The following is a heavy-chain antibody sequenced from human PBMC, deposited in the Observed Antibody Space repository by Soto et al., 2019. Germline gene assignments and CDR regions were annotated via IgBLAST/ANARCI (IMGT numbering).Heavy chain of an antibody. J-gene: IGHJ4*02. CDR3: TTVNTAVTTECDY. V-gene: IGHV3-15*07. D-gene: IGHD4-17*01. Sequence: EVQLVESGGGLVKPGGSLRLSCAASGFTFSNAWMNWVRQAPGKALEWVGRIKSKTDGGTTDYAAPVNGRFTISRDDSRNTLYLQMNSLKTEDTAVYYCTTVNTAVTTECDYWGRRTRVAVSS. CDR2: IKSKTDGGTT. CDR1: GFTFSNAW.